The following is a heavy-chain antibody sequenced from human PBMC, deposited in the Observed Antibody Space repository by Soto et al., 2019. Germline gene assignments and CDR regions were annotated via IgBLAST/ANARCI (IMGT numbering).Heavy chain of an antibody. CDR1: RGSISSSSYY. V-gene: IGHV4-39*01. CDR3: ARHWGSSWYYFDY. D-gene: IGHD6-13*01. J-gene: IGHJ4*02. Sequence: QLQLQESGPGLVKPSETLSLTCTVSRGSISSSSYYWGWIRQPPGKGLEWIGSIYYSGSTYYNPSLKSRVTIYVDTSKNQFSLKLSSVTAADTAVYYCARHWGSSWYYFDYWGQGTLVTVSS. CDR2: IYYSGST.